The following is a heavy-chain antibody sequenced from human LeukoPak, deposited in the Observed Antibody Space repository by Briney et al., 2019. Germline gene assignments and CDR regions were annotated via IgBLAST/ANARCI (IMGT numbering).Heavy chain of an antibody. D-gene: IGHD3-10*01. CDR1: GFTFSSYG. CDR3: AKTGGGMVRREGANWFDP. CDR2: IRYDGSNK. Sequence: PGGSLRLSCAASGFTFSSYGMHWVRQAPGEGLEWVAFIRYDGSNKYYADSVKGRFTISRDNSKNTLYLQMNGLRAEDTAVYYCAKTGGGMVRREGANWFDPWGQGTLVTVSS. J-gene: IGHJ5*02. V-gene: IGHV3-30*02.